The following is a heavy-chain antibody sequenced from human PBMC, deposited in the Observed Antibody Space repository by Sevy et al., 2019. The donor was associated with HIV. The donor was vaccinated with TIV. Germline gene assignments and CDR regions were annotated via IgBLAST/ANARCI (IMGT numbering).Heavy chain of an antibody. D-gene: IGHD5-12*01. CDR3: ARDLNSGYANYYYYGMDV. Sequence: GGSLRLSCAASGFTFINHAMHWVRQAPGKGLEWVTVISYDVSNKYYADSVKGRFTISRDTSKCTVYLQMDSLSAEDTAVYYCARDLNSGYANYYYYGMDVWGQGTTVTVSS. J-gene: IGHJ6*02. CDR2: ISYDVSNK. V-gene: IGHV3-30*04. CDR1: GFTFINHA.